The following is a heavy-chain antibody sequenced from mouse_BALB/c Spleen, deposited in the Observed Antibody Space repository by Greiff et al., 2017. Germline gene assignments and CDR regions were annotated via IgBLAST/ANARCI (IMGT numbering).Heavy chain of an antibody. V-gene: IGHV1-69*02. CDR1: GYTFTSYW. J-gene: IGHJ2*01. D-gene: IGHD1-1*01. CDR2: IYPSDSYT. CDR3: TRSVGLTTVTLDY. Sequence: QVQLKQSGAELVRPGASVKLSCKASGYTFTSYWINWVKQRPGQGLEWIGNIYPSDSYTNYNQKFKDKATLTLDKSSSTAYMQLSSPTSEDSAVYYGTRSVGLTTVTLDYRGQGTTLTVSS.